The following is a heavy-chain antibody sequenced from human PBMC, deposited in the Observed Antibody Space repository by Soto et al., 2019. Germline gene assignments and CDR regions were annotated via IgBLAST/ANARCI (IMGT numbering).Heavy chain of an antibody. J-gene: IGHJ4*02. Sequence: QVNLVQSGAEVKKPGASVKVSCKASGYTFTSYGITWVRQAPGQGLEWMGWISAHNGNTDYAQKLQGRVIVTRDTXXXXXXXXXXXXXXXXXXXXXXXXGRYGDYWGQGALVTVSS. CDR3: XXGRYGDY. D-gene: IGHD1-26*01. CDR1: GYTFTSYG. V-gene: IGHV1-18*01. CDR2: ISAHNGNT.